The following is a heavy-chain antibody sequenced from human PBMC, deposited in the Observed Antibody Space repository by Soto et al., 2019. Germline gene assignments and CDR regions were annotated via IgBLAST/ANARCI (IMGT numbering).Heavy chain of an antibody. Sequence: QVQLVQSGAEVKKPGASVKVSCKVSGYTLTELSMHWVRQAPGKGLEWMGGFDPEDGETIYAQKFQGRVTMTEDTSIDTAYMELSSLRSEDTAVYYCATNSSSSARDYYYYGMDVWGQGTTVTVSS. CDR3: ATNSSSSARDYYYYGMDV. J-gene: IGHJ6*02. CDR1: GYTLTELS. CDR2: FDPEDGET. V-gene: IGHV1-24*01. D-gene: IGHD6-6*01.